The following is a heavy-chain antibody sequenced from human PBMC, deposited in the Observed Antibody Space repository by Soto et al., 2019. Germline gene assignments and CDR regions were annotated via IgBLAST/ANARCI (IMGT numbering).Heavy chain of an antibody. CDR2: IWYDGSNK. CDR1: GFTFSSHG. V-gene: IGHV3-33*01. D-gene: IGHD3-16*01. CDR3: ARWGNWKVADN. J-gene: IGHJ4*02. Sequence: GSLRLYCTASGFTFSSHGMHWVRQAPDKGLEWVAVIWYDGSNKYYADSVKGRFTISRDNSNNMLYLEMNSLRVEDTAVYYCARWGNWKVADNWGQGTLVTVSS.